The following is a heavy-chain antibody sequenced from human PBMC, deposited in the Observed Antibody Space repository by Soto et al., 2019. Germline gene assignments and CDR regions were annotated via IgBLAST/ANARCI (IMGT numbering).Heavy chain of an antibody. D-gene: IGHD6-6*01. CDR2: INAHSGGT. Sequence: VNVSCKASGFSFTGYYIHWLRQAPGQGLEWMGWINAHSGGTEYAQKFQGRVTLTRDTSIATAYLTLTSLTSDDTALYYCAKDLTRQLAYWLDPWGQGTQVTVSS. CDR1: GFSFTGYY. CDR3: AKDLTRQLAYWLDP. J-gene: IGHJ5*02. V-gene: IGHV1-2*02.